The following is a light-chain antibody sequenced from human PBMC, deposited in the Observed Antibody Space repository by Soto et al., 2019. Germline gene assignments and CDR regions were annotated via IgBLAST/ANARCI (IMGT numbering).Light chain of an antibody. CDR3: QQRSNWPPIT. V-gene: IGKV3-11*01. J-gene: IGKJ5*01. CDR1: QSVSSY. Sequence: EVGVTQSPATVSLSTGERATLSCRASQSVSSYLAWYQQKPGQAPRLLIYDASNRATGIPARFSGSGSGTDFTLTISSLEPEDFAVYYCQQRSNWPPITFGQGTRLEI. CDR2: DAS.